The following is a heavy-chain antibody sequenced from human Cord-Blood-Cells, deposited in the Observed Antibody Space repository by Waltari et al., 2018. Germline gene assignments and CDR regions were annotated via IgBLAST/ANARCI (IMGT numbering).Heavy chain of an antibody. CDR3: AREDWVIDY. V-gene: IGHV3-7*01. CDR2: IKQDGSEK. Sequence: EVQMVESGGGLVQPGGSLRLSCAASGFTFSINWMSWVRQAPGKGLEWGAKIKQDGSEKYYVDAVKGRFTISRDNAKNSLYLQMNSLRAEDTAVYYCAREDWVIDYWGQGTLVTVSS. CDR1: GFTFSINW. D-gene: IGHD2-21*01. J-gene: IGHJ4*02.